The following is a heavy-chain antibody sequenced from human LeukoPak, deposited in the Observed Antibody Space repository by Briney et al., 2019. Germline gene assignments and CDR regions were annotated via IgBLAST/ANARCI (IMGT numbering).Heavy chain of an antibody. V-gene: IGHV4-39*07. CDR3: ARDPFYCSGGSCYEYYFDY. J-gene: IGHJ4*02. D-gene: IGHD2-15*01. CDR2: IYYSGTT. CDR1: GDSISSSTYY. Sequence: SETLSLTCSVSGDSISSSTYYWGWIRQPPGKGLEWIGSIYYSGTTYYNPSLKSRLTISVDTSKNQFSLKLSSVTAADTAVYYCARDPFYCSGGSCYEYYFDYWGQGTLVTVSS.